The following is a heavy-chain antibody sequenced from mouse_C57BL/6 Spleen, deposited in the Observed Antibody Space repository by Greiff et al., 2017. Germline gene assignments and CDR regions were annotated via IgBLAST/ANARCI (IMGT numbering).Heavy chain of an antibody. Sequence: EVKLLQSGPGLVKPSQSLSLTCSVTGYSITSGYYWNWIRQFPGNKLEWMGYISYDGSNNYNPSLKNRISITRDTSKNQFFLKLNSVTTEDTATYYCARDEDFYYYGSSYAMDYWGQGTSVTVSS. D-gene: IGHD1-1*01. CDR1: GYSITSGYY. J-gene: IGHJ4*01. CDR3: ARDEDFYYYGSSYAMDY. V-gene: IGHV3-6*01. CDR2: ISYDGSN.